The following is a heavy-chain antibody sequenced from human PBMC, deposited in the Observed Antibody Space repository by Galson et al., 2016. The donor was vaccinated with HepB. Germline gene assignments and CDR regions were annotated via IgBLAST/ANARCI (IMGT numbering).Heavy chain of an antibody. J-gene: IGHJ3*02. CDR2: IWFDGSRK. Sequence: SLRLSCAASGFTFSSSGMHWVRQAPGKGLEWVAVIWFDGSRKYYADSVKGRFTISRDNSKNTLYLQLNSLRAEDTAVYYCARDRGDPYYYDTSSYYGPLDMWGQGTMVTVSS. D-gene: IGHD3-22*01. CDR3: ARDRGDPYYYDTSSYYGPLDM. V-gene: IGHV3-33*01. CDR1: GFTFSSSG.